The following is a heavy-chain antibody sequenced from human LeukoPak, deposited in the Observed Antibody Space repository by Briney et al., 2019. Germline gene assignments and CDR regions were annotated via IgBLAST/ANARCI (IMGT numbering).Heavy chain of an antibody. CDR3: ARDAYYDILTGYPDAFDI. CDR1: GFTFSSYT. D-gene: IGHD3-9*01. J-gene: IGHJ3*02. V-gene: IGHV3-20*04. CDR2: INWNGGST. Sequence: GGSLRLSCAASGFTFSSYTMNWVRQAPGKGLEWVSGINWNGGSTGYADSVKGRFTISRDNAKNSLYLQMNSLRAEDTALYYCARDAYYDILTGYPDAFDIWGQGTMVTVSS.